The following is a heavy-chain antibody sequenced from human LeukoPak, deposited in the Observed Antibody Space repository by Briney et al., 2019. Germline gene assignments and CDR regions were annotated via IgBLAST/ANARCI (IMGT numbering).Heavy chain of an antibody. D-gene: IGHD3-10*01. Sequence: SETLSLTCAVYGGSLSGYYWSWIRQPPGKGLEWIGEINHSGSTNYNPSLKSRVTISVDTSKNQFSLKLSSVTAADTAVYYCARRVTTMVRGVIISYYYYYYMDVRGKGTTVTISS. CDR1: GGSLSGYY. CDR3: ARRVTTMVRGVIISYYYYYYMDV. J-gene: IGHJ6*03. V-gene: IGHV4-34*01. CDR2: INHSGST.